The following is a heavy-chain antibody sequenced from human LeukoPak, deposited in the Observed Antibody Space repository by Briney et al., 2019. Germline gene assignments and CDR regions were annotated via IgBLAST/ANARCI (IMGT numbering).Heavy chain of an antibody. D-gene: IGHD3-22*01. CDR3: AKDLDSSGYSY. CDR2: ILNDGTRK. CDR1: GLTFSPYG. Sequence: GGSLRLSCAASGLTFSPYGMHWVRQAPGKGLEWVAVILNDGTRKYYAESVKGRFTISRDNSMNTLYLQMNSLRVEDTAVYYCAKDLDSSGYSYWGQGTLVSVSS. V-gene: IGHV3-30*18. J-gene: IGHJ4*02.